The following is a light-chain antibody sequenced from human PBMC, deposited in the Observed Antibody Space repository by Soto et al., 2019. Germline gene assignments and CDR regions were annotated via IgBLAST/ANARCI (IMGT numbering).Light chain of an antibody. CDR1: QSVSTY. CDR2: DAF. Sequence: EIVLTQSPATLSLSPGERATLSCRASQSVSTYLAWYQQKPGQAPRLLIYDAFNRATGIPATFSGSRSGTDFTLTISSLEPEDFAVYYCQQRSNWPRTFGQGTKVDIK. V-gene: IGKV3-11*01. CDR3: QQRSNWPRT. J-gene: IGKJ1*01.